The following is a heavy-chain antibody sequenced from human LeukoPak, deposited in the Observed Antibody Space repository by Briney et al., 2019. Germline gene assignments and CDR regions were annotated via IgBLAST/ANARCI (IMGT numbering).Heavy chain of an antibody. CDR3: ARENIMAYLDY. CDR1: GFTFSSYA. V-gene: IGHV3-30-3*01. J-gene: IGHJ4*02. D-gene: IGHD2-8*01. CDR2: ISYDGSNK. Sequence: GRSLRLSCAASGFTFSSYAMHWVRQAPGKGLEWVAVISYDGSNKYYADSVKGRFTISRDNSKNTLYLQMDSLRAEDTAVYYCARENIMAYLDYWGQGTLVTVSS.